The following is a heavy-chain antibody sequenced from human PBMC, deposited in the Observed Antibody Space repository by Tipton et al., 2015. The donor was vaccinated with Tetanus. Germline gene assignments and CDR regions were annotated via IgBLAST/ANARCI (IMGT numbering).Heavy chain of an antibody. V-gene: IGHV5-51*01. CDR3: ARPLTSVAFGGFAFDV. D-gene: IGHD3-16*01. Sequence: VQLVQSGPEVKQPGESLKISCKGSGYMFSSHWIGWVRQVPGKGLEWLGTIYPGDSYSTYSPSFEGQLTISVDRSIDTAYLQWSSLKASDTAIYYCARPLTSVAFGGFAFDVWGQGTLVTVSS. CDR1: GYMFSSHW. J-gene: IGHJ3*01. CDR2: IYPGDSYS.